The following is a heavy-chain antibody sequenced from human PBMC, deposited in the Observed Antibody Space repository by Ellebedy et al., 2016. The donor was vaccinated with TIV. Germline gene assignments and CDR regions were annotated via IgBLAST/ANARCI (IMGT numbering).Heavy chain of an antibody. V-gene: IGHV3-23*01. Sequence: GESLKISCAASGFTFSSYAMSWVRQAPGKGLEWVSAISGSGGSTYYADSVKGRFTISRDNSKNTLYLQMNSLRAEDTAVYYCARGRVEQWLGAYRRPFDPWGQGTLVTVSS. D-gene: IGHD6-19*01. CDR2: ISGSGGST. J-gene: IGHJ5*02. CDR1: GFTFSSYA. CDR3: ARGRVEQWLGAYRRPFDP.